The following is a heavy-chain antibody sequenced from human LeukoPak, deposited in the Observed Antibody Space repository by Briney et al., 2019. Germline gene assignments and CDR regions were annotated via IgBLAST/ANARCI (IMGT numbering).Heavy chain of an antibody. V-gene: IGHV1-2*02. CDR3: ARLFSGGLRYFDWLLDY. CDR1: GYTFTGYY. J-gene: IGHJ4*02. D-gene: IGHD3-9*01. CDR2: INPNSGRT. Sequence: ASVKVSCKASGYTFTGYYMHWVRQAPGQGLEWIGWINPNSGRTNYAQKFPGRVTMTRATSISTAYMELSRLRSDDTAVYYCARLFSGGLRYFDWLLDYWGQGTLVTVSS.